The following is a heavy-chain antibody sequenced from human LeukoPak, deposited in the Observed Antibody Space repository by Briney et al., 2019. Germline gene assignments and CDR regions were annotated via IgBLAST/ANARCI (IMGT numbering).Heavy chain of an antibody. V-gene: IGHV3-23*01. J-gene: IGHJ4*02. CDR3: AKDYPGGYDSLSYFDY. CDR1: GFTFSSYA. D-gene: IGHD5-12*01. CDR2: ISGSGGST. Sequence: PGGSLSLSCAASGFTFSSYAMSWVRQAPGKGLEWVSAISGSGGSTYYADSVKGRFTISRDNSKNTLYLQMNSLRAEDTAVYYCAKDYPGGYDSLSYFDYWGQGTLVTVSS.